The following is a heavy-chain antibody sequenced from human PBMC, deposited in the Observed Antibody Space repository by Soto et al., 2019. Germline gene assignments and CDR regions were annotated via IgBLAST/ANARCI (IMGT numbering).Heavy chain of an antibody. CDR2: IYYSGST. V-gene: IGHV4-30-4*01. CDR3: ARDRVAYYDILTGYPL. Sequence: SETLSITCTFSVGSISIGDYYWSWIRQPPGKGLEWIGYIYYSGSTYYNPSLKSRVTISVDTSKNQFSLKLSSVTAADTAVYYCARDRVAYYDILTGYPLWGQGTLVTVSS. J-gene: IGHJ4*02. D-gene: IGHD3-9*01. CDR1: VGSISIGDYY.